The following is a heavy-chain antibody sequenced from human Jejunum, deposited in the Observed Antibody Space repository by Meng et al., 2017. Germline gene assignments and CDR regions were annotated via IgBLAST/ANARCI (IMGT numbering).Heavy chain of an antibody. Sequence: QVPLVQSRAEVEKPGASVKVSCRASGYMFTAYDIHWVRQAPGQRLEWMGWINGGNGNTKYSQRFQDRVSLTRDTSANTAYMELSRLRSEDTAMYYCARINGYDYGHVLDYWGQGTLVTVSS. CDR1: GYMFTAYD. V-gene: IGHV1-3*01. CDR2: INGGNGNT. CDR3: ARINGYDYGHVLDY. J-gene: IGHJ4*02. D-gene: IGHD5-12*01.